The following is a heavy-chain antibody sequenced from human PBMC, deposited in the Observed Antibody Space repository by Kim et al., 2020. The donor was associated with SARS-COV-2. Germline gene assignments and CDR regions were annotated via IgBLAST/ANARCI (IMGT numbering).Heavy chain of an antibody. J-gene: IGHJ4*02. CDR3: AIVASKLRFLNFEY. D-gene: IGHD3-3*01. V-gene: IGHV3-23*01. Sequence: YADSVQGRFTISRDNSKNTLYLPLNSLRAEDTAVYYCAIVASKLRFLNFEYWGQGTLVTVSP.